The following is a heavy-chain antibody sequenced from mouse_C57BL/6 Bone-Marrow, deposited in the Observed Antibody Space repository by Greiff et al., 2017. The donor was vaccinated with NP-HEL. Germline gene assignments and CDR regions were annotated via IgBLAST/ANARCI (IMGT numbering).Heavy chain of an antibody. CDR2: IDPNSGGT. J-gene: IGHJ4*01. CDR1: GYTFTSYW. CDR3: ASTAYYSNYAGSYYAMDY. V-gene: IGHV1-72*01. Sequence: QVQLQQPGAELVKPGASVKLSCKASGYTFTSYWMHWVKQRPGRGLEWIGRIDPNSGGTKYNEKFKSKATLTVDKPSSTAYMQLSSLTSEDSAVYYCASTAYYSNYAGSYYAMDYWGQGTSVTVSS. D-gene: IGHD2-5*01.